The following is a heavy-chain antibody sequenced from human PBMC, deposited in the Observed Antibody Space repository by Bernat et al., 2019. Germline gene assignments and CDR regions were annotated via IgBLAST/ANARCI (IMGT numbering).Heavy chain of an antibody. Sequence: QITLKESGPTLVKPTQTLTLTCTFSGFSLSSTAVGVGWIRQPPGKPLKWLALIYWNDDNKYSPSLKNRLSITKDTSGNQVVLTLTNVDPVDTATYFCAHGSGWLFDHWGPGTLVTVSS. CDR2: IYWNDDN. D-gene: IGHD6-19*01. J-gene: IGHJ4*02. CDR3: AHGSGWLFDH. V-gene: IGHV2-5*01. CDR1: GFSLSSTAVG.